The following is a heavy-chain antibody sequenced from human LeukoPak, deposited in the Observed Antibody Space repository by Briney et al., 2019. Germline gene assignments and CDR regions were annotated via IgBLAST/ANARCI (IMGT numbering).Heavy chain of an antibody. CDR3: ARAGELVVSTSPYGMDV. V-gene: IGHV4-30-4*01. D-gene: IGHD2-2*01. J-gene: IGHJ6*02. CDR1: GGSISSGDYS. Sequence: PSETLSLTCTVSGGSISSGDYSWSWLRQPPGKGLEWIGYIYYSGSTYYNPSLKSRVTISVDTSKNQFSLKLSSVTAADTAVYYCARAGELVVSTSPYGMDVWGQGTTVTVSS. CDR2: IYYSGST.